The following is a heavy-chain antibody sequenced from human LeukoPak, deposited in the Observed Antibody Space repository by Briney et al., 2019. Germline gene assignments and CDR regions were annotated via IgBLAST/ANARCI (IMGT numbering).Heavy chain of an antibody. D-gene: IGHD2-2*01. CDR1: GFTFSTYN. V-gene: IGHV3-21*01. CDR3: ASRSSTST. Sequence: AGGSLRLSCAASGFTFSTYNMNWVRQAPGKGLEWVSSISTNSNYIYYADSVKGRFTISRDNAKNSLYLQMNSLRAEDTAVYYCASRSSTSTWGQGTMVTVSS. CDR2: ISTNSNYI. J-gene: IGHJ3*01.